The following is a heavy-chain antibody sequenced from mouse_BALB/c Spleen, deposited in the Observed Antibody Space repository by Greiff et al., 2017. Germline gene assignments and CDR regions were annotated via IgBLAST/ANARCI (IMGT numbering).Heavy chain of an antibody. V-gene: IGHV5-12-1*01. CDR1: GFAFSSYD. CDR2: ISSGGGST. Sequence: EVMLVESGGGLVKPGGSLKLSCAASGFAFSSYDMSWVRQTPEKRLEWVAYISSGGGSTYYPDTVKGRFTISRDNAKNTLYLQMSSLKSEDTAMYYCARHRDYGSSSYFAYWGQGTLVTVSA. J-gene: IGHJ3*01. D-gene: IGHD1-1*01. CDR3: ARHRDYGSSSYFAY.